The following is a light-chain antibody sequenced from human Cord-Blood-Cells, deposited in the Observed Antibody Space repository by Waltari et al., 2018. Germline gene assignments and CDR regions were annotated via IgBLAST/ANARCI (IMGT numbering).Light chain of an antibody. Sequence: SALTQPGSSSGSPGQSIPLSCTRTTCPVGGANSVSWYQQHPVKAPKLMLYDVSKRPSGVSNRFSGSKSGNTASLTISGLQAEDDADYYCSSYTSSSTLVFGGGTKLTVL. CDR2: DVS. CDR3: SSYTSSSTLV. J-gene: IGLJ2*01. V-gene: IGLV2-14*01. CDR1: TCPVGGANS.